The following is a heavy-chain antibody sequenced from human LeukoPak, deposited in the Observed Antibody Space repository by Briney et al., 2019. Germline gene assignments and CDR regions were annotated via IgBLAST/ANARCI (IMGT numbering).Heavy chain of an antibody. D-gene: IGHD6-13*01. J-gene: IGHJ4*02. CDR2: IIPIFGTA. CDR1: GGTFSSYA. CDR3: ARDQAAAGTGDLDY. V-gene: IGHV1-69*06. Sequence: GASVKVSCKASGGTFSSYAVTWVRQAPGQGLEWMGGIIPIFGTANYAQKFQGRVTNTADKSTSTAYMELSSLRSEDTAVYYCARDQAAAGTGDLDYWGQGTLVTVSS.